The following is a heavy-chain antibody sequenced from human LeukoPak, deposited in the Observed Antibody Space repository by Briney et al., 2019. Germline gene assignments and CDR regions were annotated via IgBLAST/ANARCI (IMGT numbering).Heavy chain of an antibody. V-gene: IGHV4-34*01. CDR1: GGSISGYY. Sequence: PSETLSLTCTVSGGSISGYYWSWIRQPAGKGLEWIAEINYSGFTNYNPSLKSRVTLSADTSKNQFSLKLTSVIAADTAVYYCAREGPPDVWGQGTTVTVSS. CDR2: INYSGFT. J-gene: IGHJ6*02. CDR3: AREGPPDV.